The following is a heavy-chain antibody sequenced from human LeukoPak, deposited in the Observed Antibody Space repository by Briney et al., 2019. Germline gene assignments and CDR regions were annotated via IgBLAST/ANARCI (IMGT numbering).Heavy chain of an antibody. CDR1: GYTFTSYG. D-gene: IGHD3-3*01. Sequence: ASVKVSCKASGYTFTSYGISWVRQAPGQGLEWVGWISAYNGNTNYAQKLQGRVTMTTDTSTSTAYMELRSLRSDDTAVYYCARSSHDFWSGYHNWFDPWGQGTLVTVSS. J-gene: IGHJ5*02. CDR2: ISAYNGNT. V-gene: IGHV1-18*01. CDR3: ARSSHDFWSGYHNWFDP.